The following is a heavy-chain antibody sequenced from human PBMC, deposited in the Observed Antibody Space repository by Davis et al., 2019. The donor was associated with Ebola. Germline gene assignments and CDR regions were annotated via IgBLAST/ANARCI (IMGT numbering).Heavy chain of an antibody. Sequence: GESLKISCAASGFTFSSSGMHWVRQAPGKGLEWVAVMSHDGSNEFYAESVKGRFTISRDNSKNTLYLQMHSLRAEDTAVYYCAKQGRSRREDFGVVIHTYFGMDVWGPGTTVTVS. CDR2: MSHDGSNE. V-gene: IGHV3-30*18. D-gene: IGHD3-3*01. CDR3: AKQGRSRREDFGVVIHTYFGMDV. J-gene: IGHJ6*02. CDR1: GFTFSSSG.